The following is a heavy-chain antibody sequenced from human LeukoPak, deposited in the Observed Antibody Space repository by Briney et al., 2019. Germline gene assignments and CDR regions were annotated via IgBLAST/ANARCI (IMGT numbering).Heavy chain of an antibody. CDR1: GGSISSYY. V-gene: IGHV4-59*01. J-gene: IGHJ5*02. Sequence: SETLSLICTVSGGSISSYYWSWIRQPPGKGLEWIGYNYYSGSTNYNPSLKSRVTISVDTSKNQFSLKLSSVTAADTAVYSCARGHRVGLTSRWFDPWGQGILVTVSS. CDR3: ARGHRVGLTSRWFDP. CDR2: NYYSGST. D-gene: IGHD1-26*01.